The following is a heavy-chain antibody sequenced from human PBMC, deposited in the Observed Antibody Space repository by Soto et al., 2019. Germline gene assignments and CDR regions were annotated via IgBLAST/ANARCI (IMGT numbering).Heavy chain of an antibody. J-gene: IGHJ4*02. CDR1: GGTFSSYA. D-gene: IGHD3-3*01. CDR2: IIPIFGTA. V-gene: IGHV1-69*06. Sequence: SVKVSCKASGGTFSSYAISWVRQAPGQGLEWMGGIIPIFGTANYAQKFQGRVTTTADKSTSTAYMELSSLRSEDTAMYYCARERTYYDFWSGPRAFDYWGQGTLVTVSS. CDR3: ARERTYYDFWSGPRAFDY.